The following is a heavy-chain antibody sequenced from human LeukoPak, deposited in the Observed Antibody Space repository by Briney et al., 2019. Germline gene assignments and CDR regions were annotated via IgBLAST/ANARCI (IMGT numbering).Heavy chain of an antibody. CDR2: IKQDGSEK. J-gene: IGHJ4*02. V-gene: IGHV3-7*04. D-gene: IGHD3-10*01. CDR3: AREGGRPGYFGSGSP. Sequence: GGSLRLSCAASGFTFSSYWMSWVRQAPGKGLEWVANIKQDGSEKYYVDSVKGRFTISRDNAKNSLYLQMSSLRAEDTAVYCCAREGGRPGYFGSGSPWGQGTLVTVSS. CDR1: GFTFSSYW.